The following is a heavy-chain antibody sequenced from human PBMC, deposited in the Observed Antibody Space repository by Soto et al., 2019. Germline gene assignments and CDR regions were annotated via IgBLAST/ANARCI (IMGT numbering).Heavy chain of an antibody. Sequence: EVHLVESGGGLVQPGGSLRLSCAASEFTFSQHWMSWVRQALGKGLEWVADIKPAGSEKYYVDSVKGRFTISRDNAKNSVYLQMNSLRAEDTAVYYCARGHYGRDYWGQGTLVTVSS. J-gene: IGHJ4*02. D-gene: IGHD4-17*01. CDR1: EFTFSQHW. CDR3: ARGHYGRDY. CDR2: IKPAGSEK. V-gene: IGHV3-7*01.